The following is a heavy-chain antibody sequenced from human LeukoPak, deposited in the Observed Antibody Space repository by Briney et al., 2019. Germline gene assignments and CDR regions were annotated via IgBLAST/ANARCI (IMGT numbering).Heavy chain of an antibody. CDR3: ARSGQLVREIDY. Sequence: SETLSLTCAVYGGSFSGYYWSWIRQPPGKGLEWIGEINHSGSTNYNPSLKSRVTISVDKSKNQFSLKLSSVTAADTAVYYCARSGQLVREIDYWGQGTQVTVSS. CDR1: GGSFSGYY. J-gene: IGHJ4*02. D-gene: IGHD6-13*01. CDR2: INHSGST. V-gene: IGHV4-34*01.